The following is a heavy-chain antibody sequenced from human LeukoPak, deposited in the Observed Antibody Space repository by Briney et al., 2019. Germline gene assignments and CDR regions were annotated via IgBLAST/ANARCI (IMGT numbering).Heavy chain of an antibody. CDR2: ISGSGGST. D-gene: IGHD2-21*01. J-gene: IGHJ4*02. CDR1: GFTFSSYA. CDR3: AKDLAYCGGDCYMAFFDY. Sequence: PGGSLRLSCAASGFTFSSYAMSWVRQAPGKGLEWVSAISGSGGSTYYADSVKGRFTISRDNSKNTLYLQMNSLRAGDTAVYYCAKDLAYCGGDCYMAFFDYWGQGTLVTVSS. V-gene: IGHV3-23*01.